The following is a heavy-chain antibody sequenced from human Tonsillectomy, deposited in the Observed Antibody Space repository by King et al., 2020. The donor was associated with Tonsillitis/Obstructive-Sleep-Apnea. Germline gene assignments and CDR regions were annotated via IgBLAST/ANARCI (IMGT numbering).Heavy chain of an antibody. D-gene: IGHD5-18*01. CDR1: GFTFSTSG. CDR2: IWFDGSNK. V-gene: IGHV3-33*06. J-gene: IGHJ3*02. Sequence: VQLVESGGGVVQPGRSLRLSCAASGFTFSTSGMHWVRQAPGKGLEWVAVIWFDGSNKYYTESVKGRFTISRDNSKNTLYLQMNSLRAEDTAVYYCAKVRGFTYGPSDAFDIWGQGTMVTVSS. CDR3: AKVRGFTYGPSDAFDI.